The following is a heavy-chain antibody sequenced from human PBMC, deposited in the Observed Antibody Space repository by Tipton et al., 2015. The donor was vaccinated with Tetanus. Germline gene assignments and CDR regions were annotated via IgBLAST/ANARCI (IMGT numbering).Heavy chain of an antibody. V-gene: IGHV4-39*01. CDR1: GASSTSGGYY. Sequence: TLSLTCTVSGASSTSGGYYWAWIRQPPGKGPEWIGSIYYTGSTYYNPSLKSRVTISEDTSKNQFSLKLSSVIAADTAMYYCARRTASGKGAFDIWGQGTMVTVSS. CDR3: ARRTASGKGAFDI. D-gene: IGHD2-21*02. CDR2: IYYTGST. J-gene: IGHJ3*02.